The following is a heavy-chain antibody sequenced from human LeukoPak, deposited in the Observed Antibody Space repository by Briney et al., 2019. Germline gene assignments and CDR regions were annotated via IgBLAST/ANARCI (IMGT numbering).Heavy chain of an antibody. J-gene: IGHJ6*03. Sequence: ASVKVSCKASGYTFTGYYIHWVRQAPGLGLEWMGWINPNSGGTKYAQKFQGRVTMTRDTSISTADMELSRLTFDDTAVYFCARPGILYDSTSYDYYYYYYMDVWGQGTTVTVSS. CDR2: INPNSGGT. V-gene: IGHV1-2*02. CDR3: ARPGILYDSTSYDYYYYYYMDV. CDR1: GYTFTGYY. D-gene: IGHD3-22*01.